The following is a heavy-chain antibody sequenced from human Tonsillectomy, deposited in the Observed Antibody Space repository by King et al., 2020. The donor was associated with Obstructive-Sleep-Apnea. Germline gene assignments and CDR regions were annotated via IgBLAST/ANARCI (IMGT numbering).Heavy chain of an antibody. CDR3: AKEGGVATTFGYFDY. V-gene: IGHV3-33*06. Sequence: VQLVESGGGVVQPGRSLRLSCAASGFTFSSYGMHWVRQAPGKGLEWVAVIWYDGSNKYYADSVKGRFTISRDNSKNTLYLQMNSLRAEDTAVYYCAKEGGVATTFGYFDYWGQGTLVTVPP. J-gene: IGHJ4*02. CDR1: GFTFSSYG. CDR2: IWYDGSNK. D-gene: IGHD5-12*01.